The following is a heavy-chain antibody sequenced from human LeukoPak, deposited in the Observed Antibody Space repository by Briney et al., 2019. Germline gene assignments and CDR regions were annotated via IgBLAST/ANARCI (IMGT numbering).Heavy chain of an antibody. CDR2: IIPIFGTA. Sequence: ASVKVSCKASGGTLSSYAISWVRQAPGQGLEWMGGIIPIFGTANYAQKFQGRVTITTDESTSTAYMELSSLRSEDTAVYYCARDWQLRFDYWGQGTLVTVSS. D-gene: IGHD6-6*01. V-gene: IGHV1-69*05. J-gene: IGHJ4*02. CDR1: GGTLSSYA. CDR3: ARDWQLRFDY.